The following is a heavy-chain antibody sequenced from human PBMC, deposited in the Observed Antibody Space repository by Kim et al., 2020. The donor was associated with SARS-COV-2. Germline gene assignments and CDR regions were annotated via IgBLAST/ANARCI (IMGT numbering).Heavy chain of an antibody. CDR3: ARQGDYSNYVNY. D-gene: IGHD4-4*01. V-gene: IGHV5-51*01. Sequence: YSPSFQGQVTLSADKSISTAYLQWSSLKASDTAMYYCARQGDYSNYVNYWGQGTLVTVSS. J-gene: IGHJ4*02.